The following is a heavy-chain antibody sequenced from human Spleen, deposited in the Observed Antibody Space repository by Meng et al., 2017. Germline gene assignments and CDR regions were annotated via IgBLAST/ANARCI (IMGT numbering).Heavy chain of an antibody. CDR2: IYYSGST. CDR1: GGSISSSSYY. J-gene: IGHJ4*02. Sequence: LPVPESGQGLVQPSETLSLTCTASGGSISSSSYYWGWIRQPPGKGLEWIGNIYYSGSTYYNPSLKSRVTISVDTSKNQFSLKLSSVTAADTAVYYCARESPTYYYDSSGFRWGQGTLVTVSS. D-gene: IGHD3-22*01. CDR3: ARESPTYYYDSSGFR. V-gene: IGHV4-39*07.